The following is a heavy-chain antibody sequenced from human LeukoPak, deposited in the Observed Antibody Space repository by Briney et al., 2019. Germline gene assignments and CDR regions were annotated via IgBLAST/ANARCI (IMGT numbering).Heavy chain of an antibody. CDR2: IYHSGST. D-gene: IGHD2-2*01. CDR3: ARGACSSTSCHPFDY. CDR1: GGSISSGGYY. Sequence: ASETLSLTCTVSGGSISSGGYYWSWIRQPPGKGLEWIGYIYHSGSTYYNPSLKSRVTISVDRSKNQFSLKLSSVTAADTAVYYCARGACSSTSCHPFDYWGQGTLVTVSS. J-gene: IGHJ4*02. V-gene: IGHV4-30-2*01.